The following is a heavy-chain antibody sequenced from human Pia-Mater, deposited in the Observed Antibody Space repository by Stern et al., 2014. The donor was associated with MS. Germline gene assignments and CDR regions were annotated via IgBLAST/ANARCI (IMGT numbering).Heavy chain of an antibody. V-gene: IGHV1-69*01. D-gene: IGHD3-9*01. CDR1: GGTFNVYA. CDR2: IIPIFGTA. CDR3: ARDGRHTDNYGLDV. Sequence: QVKLVQSGAEVKKPGSSVKVSCKASGGTFNVYAINWLRQAPGQGLEWMGGIIPIFGTANYAQKFQGRVTITADESTRTSSMQLSSLRYDDTAVYYCARDGRHTDNYGLDVWGQGTTVTVSS. J-gene: IGHJ6*02.